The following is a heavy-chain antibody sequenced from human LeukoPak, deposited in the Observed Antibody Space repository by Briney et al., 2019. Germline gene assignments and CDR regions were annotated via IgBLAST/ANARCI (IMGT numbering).Heavy chain of an antibody. J-gene: IGHJ4*02. Sequence: NPSETLSLTCTVSGGSIRSSYYYWGWIRQPPGKGLEWIGSIYDSGSTYYNPSLKSRVTISVDTSKNQFSLKLNSVTAADTAVYYCARHRYSYVYFDYWGQGTLVTVSS. CDR1: GGSIRSSYYY. D-gene: IGHD5-18*01. V-gene: IGHV4-39*01. CDR2: IYDSGST. CDR3: ARHRYSYVYFDY.